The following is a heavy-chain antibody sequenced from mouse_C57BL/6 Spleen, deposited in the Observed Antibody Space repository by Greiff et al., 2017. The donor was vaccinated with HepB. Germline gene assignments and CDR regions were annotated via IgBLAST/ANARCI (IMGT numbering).Heavy chain of an antibody. J-gene: IGHJ4*01. CDR2: ISDGGSYT. D-gene: IGHD2-5*01. CDR3: AREGAYYSNYYAMDY. V-gene: IGHV5-4*01. Sequence: EVQLVESGGGLVKPGGSLKLSCAASGFTFSSYAMSWVRQTPEKRLEWVATISDGGSYTYYPDNVKGRFTISRDNAKNNLYLQMSHLKSEDTAMYYCAREGAYYSNYYAMDYWGQGTSVTVSS. CDR1: GFTFSSYA.